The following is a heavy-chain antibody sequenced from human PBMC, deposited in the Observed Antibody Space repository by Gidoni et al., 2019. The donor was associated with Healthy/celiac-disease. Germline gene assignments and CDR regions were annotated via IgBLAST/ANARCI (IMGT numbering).Heavy chain of an antibody. V-gene: IGHV1-18*01. Sequence: QVQLVQSGAEVKKPGASVKVSCKASGYTFTSYGISWVRQAPGQGLEWMGWISAYNGNTNYAQKLQGRVTMTTDTSTSTAYMELRSLRSDDTAVYYCARETSGYDLYVGGVYYYYMDVWGKGTTVTVSS. CDR2: ISAYNGNT. CDR1: GYTFTSYG. J-gene: IGHJ6*03. D-gene: IGHD5-12*01. CDR3: ARETSGYDLYVGGVYYYYMDV.